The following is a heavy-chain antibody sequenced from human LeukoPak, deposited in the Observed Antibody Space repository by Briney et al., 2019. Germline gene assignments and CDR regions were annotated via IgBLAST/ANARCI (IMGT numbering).Heavy chain of an antibody. CDR1: GFTFSSYA. V-gene: IGHV3-23*01. CDR3: AKDTRYSGSYYFVFDY. D-gene: IGHD1-26*01. CDR2: ISGSGGST. Sequence: GGSLRLSCAASGFTFSSYAMSWVRQAPGKGLEWVSAISGSGGSTYYADSVKGRFTISRDNSKNTLYLQMNSLRAEDTAVYYCAKDTRYSGSYYFVFDYWGQGTLVTVSS. J-gene: IGHJ4*02.